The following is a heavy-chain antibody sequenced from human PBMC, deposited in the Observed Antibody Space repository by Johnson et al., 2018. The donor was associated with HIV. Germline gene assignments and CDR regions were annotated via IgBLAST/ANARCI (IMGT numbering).Heavy chain of an antibody. CDR2: ILYDGSLK. V-gene: IGHV3-33*03. J-gene: IGHJ3*01. CDR1: RFTFSDYG. D-gene: IGHD3-16*01. CDR3: AIGLWLTPDVFDF. Sequence: QVQLVESGGGVVQPGRSLRLSCAASRFTFSDYGMHWVRQAPGKGLEWVTFILYDGSLKFYADSVKGRFTVSRDNAKNSLYLQTNSLRADDTAVYYCAIGLWLTPDVFDFWGQGTMVTVSS.